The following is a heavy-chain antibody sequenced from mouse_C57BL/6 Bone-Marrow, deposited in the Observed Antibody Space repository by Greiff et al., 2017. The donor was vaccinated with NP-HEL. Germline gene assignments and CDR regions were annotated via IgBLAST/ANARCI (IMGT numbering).Heavy chain of an antibody. CDR1: GFTFSSYA. J-gene: IGHJ2*01. V-gene: IGHV5-4*01. CDR2: ISDGGSYT. CDR3: ARGGLRDYFDY. D-gene: IGHD2-4*01. Sequence: EVQRVESGGGLVKPGGSLKLSCAASGFTFSSYAMSWVRQTPEKRLEWVATISDGGSYTYYPDNVKGRFTISRDNAKNNLYLQMSHLKSEDTAMYYCARGGLRDYFDYWGQGTTLTVSS.